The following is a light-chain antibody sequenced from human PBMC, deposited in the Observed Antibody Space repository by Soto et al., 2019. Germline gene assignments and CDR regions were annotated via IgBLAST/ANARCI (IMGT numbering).Light chain of an antibody. V-gene: IGLV1-44*01. CDR2: SNN. Sequence: QSVLTQPPSASGTPGQRVTISCSGSSSNIGRNTVSWYQQLPGTAPKLLIYSNNERPSGVPDRFSGSKSGTSASLAISGLQFEDEADYYCASWDNSLNGYVFGAGTKLTVL. CDR1: SSNIGRNT. J-gene: IGLJ1*01. CDR3: ASWDNSLNGYV.